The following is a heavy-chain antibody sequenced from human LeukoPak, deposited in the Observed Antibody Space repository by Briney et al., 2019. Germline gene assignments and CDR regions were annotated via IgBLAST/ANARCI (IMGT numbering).Heavy chain of an antibody. D-gene: IGHD6-19*01. CDR1: GGSISSSSYY. Sequence: PSETLSLTCTVSGGSISSSSYYWGWIRQPPGKGLEWIGSIYYSGSTYYNPSLKSRVTLSVDTSKNQFSLKLSSVTAADTAVYYCARSMGIAVAGTYYFDYWGQGTLVTVSS. CDR2: IYYSGST. J-gene: IGHJ4*02. V-gene: IGHV4-39*01. CDR3: ARSMGIAVAGTYYFDY.